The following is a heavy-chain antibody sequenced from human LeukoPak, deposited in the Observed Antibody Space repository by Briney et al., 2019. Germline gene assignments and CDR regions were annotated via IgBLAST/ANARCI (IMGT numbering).Heavy chain of an antibody. CDR2: FSGSGGST. V-gene: IGHV3-23*01. CDR3: AKGLLWFGGV. J-gene: IGHJ6*04. CDR1: GFTFSSYA. Sequence: GGSLRLSCAASGFTFSSYAMSWVRQAPGKGLECISGFSGSGGSTYYADSVKGRFTISRDNSKNTLYLQMNSLRAEDTAVYYCAKGLLWFGGVWGKGTTVTISS. D-gene: IGHD3-10*01.